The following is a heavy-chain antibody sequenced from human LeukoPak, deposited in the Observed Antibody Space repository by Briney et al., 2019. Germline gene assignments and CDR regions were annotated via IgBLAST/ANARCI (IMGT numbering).Heavy chain of an antibody. CDR1: GFTFSSYG. V-gene: IGHV3-33*08. D-gene: IGHD6-13*01. Sequence: GRSPRLSCVASGFTFSSYGMHWVRQAPGRGLEWVAALWSDGIKTSYADSVRGRFTISRDNSRNTLFLQMDSLRAEDTAVYYCGRDYTSSWTPLFNYWGQGTLVTVSS. J-gene: IGHJ4*02. CDR2: LWSDGIKT. CDR3: GRDYTSSWTPLFNY.